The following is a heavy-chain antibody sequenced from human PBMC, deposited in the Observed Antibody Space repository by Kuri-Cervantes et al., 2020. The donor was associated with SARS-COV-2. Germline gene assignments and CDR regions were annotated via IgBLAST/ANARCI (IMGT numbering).Heavy chain of an antibody. D-gene: IGHD1-26*01. V-gene: IGHV1-2*02. CDR1: GYTFTGYY. CDR3: ARGGGSYLSYYYYGMDV. CDR2: INPNSGGT. J-gene: IGHJ6*02. Sequence: ASVKVSCKASGYTFTGYYMHWVRQAPGQGLEWMGWINPNSGGTNYAQKFQGRVTITADESTSTAYMELSSLRSEDTAVYYCARGGGSYLSYYYYGMDVWGQGTTVTVSS.